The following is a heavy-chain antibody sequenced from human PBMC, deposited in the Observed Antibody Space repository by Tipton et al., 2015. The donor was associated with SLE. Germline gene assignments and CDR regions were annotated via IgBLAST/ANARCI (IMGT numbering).Heavy chain of an antibody. V-gene: IGHV4-39*01. Sequence: TLSLTCTVSGDSLRGSTYYWGWVRQPPGKGLEWIATFYYSGSTYTNPSLKSRVSISADASKNQFFLEMTSVTAVDTAVYYCARHYADDTDRSGLFHHWGRGTLVSVSS. CDR1: GDSLRGSTYY. CDR3: ARHYADDTDRSGLFHH. J-gene: IGHJ1*01. CDR2: FYYSGST. D-gene: IGHD3-22*01.